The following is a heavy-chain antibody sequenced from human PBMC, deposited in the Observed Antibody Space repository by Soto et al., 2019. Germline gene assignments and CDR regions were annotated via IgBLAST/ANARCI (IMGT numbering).Heavy chain of an antibody. CDR3: ARDRDGYNGAFDY. D-gene: IGHD5-12*01. CDR1: GYTFSNYY. Sequence: QVQLVQSGAEVKKPGASVKVSCKASGYTFSNYYMHWVRQAPGQGLEWMGIINPSGGSTSYGQKFQGRVTMNRDTSTSTVYMELSTLRSEDTAVYYCARDRDGYNGAFDYWGQGTLVTVSS. V-gene: IGHV1-46*03. J-gene: IGHJ4*02. CDR2: INPSGGST.